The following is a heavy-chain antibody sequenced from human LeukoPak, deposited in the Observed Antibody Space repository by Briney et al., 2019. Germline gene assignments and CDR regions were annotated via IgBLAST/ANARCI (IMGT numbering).Heavy chain of an antibody. J-gene: IGHJ4*02. CDR1: GFTFDDYA. CDR2: ISWNSGSI. D-gene: IGHD3-3*01. CDR3: ARGVSYYDFWSGLIDY. Sequence: PGRSLRLSCAASGFTFDDYAMHWVRQAPGKGLEWVSGISWNSGSIGYADSVKGRFTISRDNAKNSLYLQMNSLRAEDTAVYYCARGVSYYDFWSGLIDYWGQGTLVTVSS. V-gene: IGHV3-9*01.